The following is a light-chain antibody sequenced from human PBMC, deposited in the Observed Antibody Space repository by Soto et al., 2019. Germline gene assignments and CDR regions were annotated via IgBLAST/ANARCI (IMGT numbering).Light chain of an antibody. V-gene: IGKV1-39*01. J-gene: IGKJ3*01. CDR2: AAS. CDR1: QSIRNY. CDR3: QQSYKIPFT. Sequence: DIQMTQSPSSLSASVGDRVTITCRASQSIRNYLNWYQQKPGKAPNLLIYAASTLQSGVPSRFSGSGSGTDFTLTISSLQPEDFATYYCQQSYKIPFTFGPGTKVNIK.